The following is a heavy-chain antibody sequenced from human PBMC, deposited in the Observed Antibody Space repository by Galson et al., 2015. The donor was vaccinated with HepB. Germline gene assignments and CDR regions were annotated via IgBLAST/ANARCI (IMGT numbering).Heavy chain of an antibody. CDR3: ARPSSWYSGAVCGFDP. V-gene: IGHV1-18*04. J-gene: IGHJ5*02. CDR2: ISAYNGNT. Sequence: SVKVSCKASGYTFTSYGISWVRQAPGQGLEWMGWISAYNGNTDYAQKLQGRVTMTTDTSTSTAYMELRSLRSDDTAVYYCARPSSWYSGAVCGFDPWGQGTLVTVSS. CDR1: GYTFTSYG. D-gene: IGHD6-13*01.